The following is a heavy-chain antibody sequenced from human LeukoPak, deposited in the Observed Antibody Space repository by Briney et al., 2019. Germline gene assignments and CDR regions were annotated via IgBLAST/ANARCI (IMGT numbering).Heavy chain of an antibody. CDR1: GFTFSSYG. Sequence: GGSLRLSCAASGFTFSSYGMHWVRQAPGKGLEWVAVIWYDGSNKYYADSVKGRFTISRDNSKNTLYLQMNSLRAEDTAVYYCARAPPDQYYYDSSGSGLDPWGQGTLVTVSS. J-gene: IGHJ5*02. CDR2: IWYDGSNK. CDR3: ARAPPDQYYYDSSGSGLDP. V-gene: IGHV3-33*01. D-gene: IGHD3-22*01.